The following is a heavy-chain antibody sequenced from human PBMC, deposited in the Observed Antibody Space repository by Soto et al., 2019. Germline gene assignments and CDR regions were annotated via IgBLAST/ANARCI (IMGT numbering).Heavy chain of an antibody. J-gene: IGHJ4*02. CDR3: ARLDLTYFFDY. CDR1: GGFIRSSNW. V-gene: IGHV4-4*02. Sequence: SETLSHTCAVSGGFIRSSNWWSWVRQPPGKGLEWIWEIYHSGSTNYNPYLKSRVTISIDKSKNQFSLTLSSVTAADTAVYYCARLDLTYFFDYWGQGTPVTVCS. D-gene: IGHD3-3*01. CDR2: IYHSGST.